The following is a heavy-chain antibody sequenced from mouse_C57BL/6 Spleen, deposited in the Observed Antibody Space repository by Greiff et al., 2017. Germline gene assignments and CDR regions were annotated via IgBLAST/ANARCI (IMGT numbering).Heavy chain of an antibody. CDR3: ARYWGYWYFEV. Sequence: EVKLVESGGGLVKPGGSLKLSCAASGFTFSDYGMHWVRQAPEKGLEWVAYISSGSSTIYYADTVKGRFTISRDNAKNTLFLQMTSLRSEDTAMYYCARYWGYWYFEVWGTGTTVTVAS. CDR1: GFTFSDYG. V-gene: IGHV5-17*01. CDR2: ISSGSSTI. J-gene: IGHJ1*03.